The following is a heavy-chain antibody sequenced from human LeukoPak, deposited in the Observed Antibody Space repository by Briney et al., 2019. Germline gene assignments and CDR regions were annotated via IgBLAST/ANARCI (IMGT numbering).Heavy chain of an antibody. D-gene: IGHD2-2*02. CDR3: ATAPILRGEGGEHYKYGMDV. Sequence: SGTLSLTCGVSVGSISSGNWWSWVRQSPGKGLEWIGEIYHNGTPNYNPSLKSRVAISADTFKNHFSLKLTSVTAADTAVYYCATAPILRGEGGEHYKYGMDVWGQGTTVIVSS. CDR1: VGSISSGNW. CDR2: IYHNGTP. J-gene: IGHJ6*02. V-gene: IGHV4-4*02.